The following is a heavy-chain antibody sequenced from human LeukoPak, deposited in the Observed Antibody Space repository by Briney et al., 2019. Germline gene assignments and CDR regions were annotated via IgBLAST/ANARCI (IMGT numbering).Heavy chain of an antibody. V-gene: IGHV1-2*04. CDR2: INPNSGGT. J-gene: IGHJ4*02. Sequence: ASVKVSCKASGYTFTGYYMHWVRQAPGQGLEWMGWINPNSGGTNYAQKFQGWVTMTRDTSISTAYMELSRLRSDDTAVYYCARAPLNWYYLDYWGQGTLVTVSS. D-gene: IGHD1-20*01. CDR3: ARAPLNWYYLDY. CDR1: GYTFTGYY.